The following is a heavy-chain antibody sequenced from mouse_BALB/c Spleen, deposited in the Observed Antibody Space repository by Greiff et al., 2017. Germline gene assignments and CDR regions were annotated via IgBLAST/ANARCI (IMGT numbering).Heavy chain of an antibody. J-gene: IGHJ3*01. Sequence: EVQVVESGGDLVKPGGSLKLSCAASGFTFSSYGMSWVRQTPDKRLEWVATISSGGSYTYYPDSVKGRFTLSRDNAKNTLYLQMSSLKSEDAALYYCARHGGFAYWGQGTLVTVSA. CDR1: GFTFSSYG. V-gene: IGHV5-6*01. CDR2: ISSGGSYT. CDR3: ARHGGFAY.